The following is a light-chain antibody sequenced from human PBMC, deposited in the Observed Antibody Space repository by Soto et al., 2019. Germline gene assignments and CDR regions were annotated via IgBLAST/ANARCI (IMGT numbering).Light chain of an antibody. CDR2: AKS. CDR1: QSISGW. CDR3: LQDYRYPLT. Sequence: DIQMTQSPSALSASILDIVQITCRASQSISGWLAWYQQKPGKAPKLRSDAKSSLQSWVKSRVSGRGACTDCTLTSSSLQPEDFATYYCLQDYRYPLTFGGGTKVDIK. V-gene: IGKV1-5*01. J-gene: IGKJ4*01.